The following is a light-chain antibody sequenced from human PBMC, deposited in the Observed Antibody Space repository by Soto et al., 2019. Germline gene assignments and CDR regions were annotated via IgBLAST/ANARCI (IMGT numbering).Light chain of an antibody. Sequence: EIVLTQSPGTLSLSPAERATFSCRASQSVSSNYLSWYQQQPGQPPRLLYYGAFKRATGIPDRFSGSGSGTDFTLIISRMEPEDFAVYCCQQYGSSPRTFGQGTKVDIK. V-gene: IGKV3-20*01. J-gene: IGKJ1*01. CDR2: GAF. CDR1: QSVSSNY. CDR3: QQYGSSPRT.